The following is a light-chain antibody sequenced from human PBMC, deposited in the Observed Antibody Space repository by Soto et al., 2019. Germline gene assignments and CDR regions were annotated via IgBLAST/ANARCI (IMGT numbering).Light chain of an antibody. J-gene: IGLJ2*01. Sequence: QSVLTQPRSVSGSPGQSVTISCTGTSSDVGGYNYVSWYQQHPGKAPKLMIYDVSKRPSGLPDRFSGSKSGNTAPLTISGLQAEEEADYHRCSYAGSYTLVFGGGTKLTVL. CDR1: SSDVGGYNY. CDR3: CSYAGSYTLV. V-gene: IGLV2-11*01. CDR2: DVS.